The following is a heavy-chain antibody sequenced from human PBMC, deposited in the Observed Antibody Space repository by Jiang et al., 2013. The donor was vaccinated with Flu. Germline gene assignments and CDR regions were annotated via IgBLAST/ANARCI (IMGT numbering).Heavy chain of an antibody. J-gene: IGHJ4*02. CDR1: GYTFSTYG. V-gene: IGHV1-18*01. D-gene: IGHD6-19*01. CDR3: ARDCRSSGCGGYYFDF. CDR2: ISASNGNI. Sequence: SVKVSCKASGYTFSTYGISWMRQAPGQGLEWMGWISASNGNIKYGQKFQGRVTMTTDTSTSTAYMELRSLRSDDTAVYYCARDCRSSGCGGYYFDFWGQGTLVTVSS.